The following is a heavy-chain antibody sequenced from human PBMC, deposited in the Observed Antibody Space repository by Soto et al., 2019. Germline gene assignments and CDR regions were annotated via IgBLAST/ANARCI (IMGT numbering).Heavy chain of an antibody. CDR3: ARPPNYYESRGYYGY. V-gene: IGHV3-21*01. D-gene: IGHD3-22*01. J-gene: IGHJ4*02. CDR1: GFTFSSYS. Sequence: EVQLVESGGGLVKPGGSLRLSCAASGFTFSSYSMNWVRQAPGKGLEWVSSISSSSTYIYYADSVKGRFTISRDNAKNSLYLQMNSLRAEDTAVYYCARPPNYYESRGYYGYWGQGTLVTVSS. CDR2: ISSSSTYI.